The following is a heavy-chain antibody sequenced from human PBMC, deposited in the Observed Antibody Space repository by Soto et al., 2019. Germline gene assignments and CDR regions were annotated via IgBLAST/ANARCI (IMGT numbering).Heavy chain of an antibody. Sequence: QVQLQQWGAGLLKPSETLSLTCAVYGGSFSGYYWSWIRQPPGKGLEWIGEINHSGSTNYNPSLKSRVTISGDTSKNQFSLKLSSVTAADTAVYYCAARYVWGSYIPRDWGQGTLVTVSS. V-gene: IGHV4-34*01. J-gene: IGHJ4*02. D-gene: IGHD3-16*01. CDR2: INHSGST. CDR3: AARYVWGSYIPRD. CDR1: GGSFSGYY.